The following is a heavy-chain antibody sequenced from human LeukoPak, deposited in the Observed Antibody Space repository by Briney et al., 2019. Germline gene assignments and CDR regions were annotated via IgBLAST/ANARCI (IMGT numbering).Heavy chain of an antibody. CDR1: GFTFSDYA. J-gene: IGHJ4*02. CDR3: AKERITIFGVVIRGAFDY. D-gene: IGHD3-3*01. V-gene: IGHV3-23*01. Sequence: GGSLRPSCAASGFTFSDYAMSWVRQAPGKGLEGVSAISGSGGSTYYADSVKGRFTISRDNSKNTLYLQMNSLRAEDTAVYYCAKERITIFGVVIRGAFDYWGQGTLVTVSS. CDR2: ISGSGGST.